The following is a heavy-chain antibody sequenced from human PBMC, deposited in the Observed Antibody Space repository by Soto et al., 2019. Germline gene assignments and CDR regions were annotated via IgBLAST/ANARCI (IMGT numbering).Heavy chain of an antibody. CDR3: RRRDCSGDNCYSHY. V-gene: IGHV3-73*01. CDR1: GLILSDYD. J-gene: IGHJ4*02. D-gene: IGHD2-15*01. Sequence: GSLRLSCAAAGLILSDYDMHWVRQASGIGLEWVGRVRSKADTYATTYGASVKGRFTMSRDDSKDTAYLQMNSLKIEDTAVYYCRRRDCSGDNCYSHYWGQGTLVTVSS. CDR2: VRSKADTYAT.